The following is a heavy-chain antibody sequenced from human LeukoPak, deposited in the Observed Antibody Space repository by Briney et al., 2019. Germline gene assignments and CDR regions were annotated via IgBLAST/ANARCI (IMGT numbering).Heavy chain of an antibody. CDR1: GASISSYY. CDR2: IYTSGST. Sequence: PSETLSLTCSVSGASISSYYWSWIRQPAGKGLEWIGRIYTSGSTNYNPSLKSRVTMSVDTSTNQFSLKLSSMTAADTAVYYCARVTTGTVDYWGQGTLVTVSS. D-gene: IGHD1-1*01. V-gene: IGHV4-4*07. J-gene: IGHJ4*02. CDR3: ARVTTGTVDY.